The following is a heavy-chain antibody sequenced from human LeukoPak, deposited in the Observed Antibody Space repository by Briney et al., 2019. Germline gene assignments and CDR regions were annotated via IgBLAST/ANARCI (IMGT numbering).Heavy chain of an antibody. J-gene: IGHJ5*02. Sequence: SETPSLTCGVSGYSISSGYYWGGIRQPPGKGLEWIGSIYHGGSTYYNPSLKSRVTISVDTSKNQFSLKLSSLTAADTAVYYCARVIYCSGGSCYDGAWFDPWGQGTLVTVSS. CDR2: IYHGGST. CDR1: GYSISSGYY. D-gene: IGHD2-15*01. CDR3: ARVIYCSGGSCYDGAWFDP. V-gene: IGHV4-38-2*01.